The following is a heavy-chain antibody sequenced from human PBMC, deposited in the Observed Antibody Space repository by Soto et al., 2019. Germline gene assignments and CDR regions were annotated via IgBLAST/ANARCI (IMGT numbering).Heavy chain of an antibody. Sequence: ASVKVSCKVSGYTLTELSMHWVRQAPGKGLAWMGGFDPEDGETIYAQKFQGRVTMTEYTSTDTDYMELSSLRSEDTAVYYCATDRRFLEWLLKRFWGQGTLVTVSS. CDR1: GYTLTELS. J-gene: IGHJ4*02. CDR3: ATDRRFLEWLLKRF. V-gene: IGHV1-24*01. D-gene: IGHD3-3*01. CDR2: FDPEDGET.